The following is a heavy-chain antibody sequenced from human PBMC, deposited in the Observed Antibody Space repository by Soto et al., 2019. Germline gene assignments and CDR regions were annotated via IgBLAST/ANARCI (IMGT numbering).Heavy chain of an antibody. V-gene: IGHV1-18*03. Sequence: QVHLVQSGAEVKKPGASVKVSCKGSGYAFTTYGITWVRQAPGQGLEWMGWISAHNGNTNYAQKLQGRVTVTRDTSRSTAYMELRSLRSDDMAVYYCARGGYGDYGGQGALVTVSS. D-gene: IGHD1-1*01. CDR1: GYAFTTYG. CDR3: ARGGYGDY. CDR2: ISAHNGNT. J-gene: IGHJ4*02.